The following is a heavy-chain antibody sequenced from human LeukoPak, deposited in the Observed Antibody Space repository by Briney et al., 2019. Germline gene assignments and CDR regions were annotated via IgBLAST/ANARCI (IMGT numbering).Heavy chain of an antibody. CDR3: ARVGVPYWYFDL. D-gene: IGHD4/OR15-4a*01. CDR1: GGSISSGGYY. CDR2: IYYSGST. Sequence: PSQTLSLTCTVSGGSISSGGYYWSWIRQHPGKGLEWIGYIYYSGSTYYNPSLKSRVTISVDTSKNQFPLKLSSVTAADTAVYYCARVGVPYWYFDLWGRGTLVTVSS. J-gene: IGHJ2*01. V-gene: IGHV4-31*03.